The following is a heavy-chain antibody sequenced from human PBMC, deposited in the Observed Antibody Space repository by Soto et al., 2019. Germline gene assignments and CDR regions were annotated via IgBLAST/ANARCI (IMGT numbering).Heavy chain of an antibody. Sequence: EVQLVESGGGLVKPGGSLRLSCAASGFTFRTYGMNWVRRAPGKGLEWVSAISSSSAYTFYSDSVKGRFTISRDNAKNSLYLQMSSLRAEDTAVYYCARDLGVTATGPNLDYWGQGTLVTVSS. CDR2: ISSSSAYT. CDR1: GFTFRTYG. J-gene: IGHJ4*02. D-gene: IGHD3-9*01. V-gene: IGHV3-21*01. CDR3: ARDLGVTATGPNLDY.